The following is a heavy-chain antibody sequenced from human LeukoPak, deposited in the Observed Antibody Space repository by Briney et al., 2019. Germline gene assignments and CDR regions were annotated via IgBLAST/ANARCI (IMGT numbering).Heavy chain of an antibody. CDR2: IAFDGGNI. D-gene: IGHD3-3*01. V-gene: IGHV3-30*04. Sequence: GRSLRLSCAASGFTFHNYPMHWVRQAPGKGLEWVAVIAFDGGNIYYADSVKGRFTVSRDNSKNTLYLHMNTLSAEDTAVYYCAKWASYDFWSGHYKSHFDSWGQGTLVTVSP. CDR3: AKWASYDFWSGHYKSHFDS. J-gene: IGHJ4*02. CDR1: GFTFHNYP.